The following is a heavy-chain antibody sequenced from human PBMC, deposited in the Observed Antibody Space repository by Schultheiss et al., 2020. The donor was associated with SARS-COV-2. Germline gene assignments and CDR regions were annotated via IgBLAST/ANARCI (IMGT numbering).Heavy chain of an antibody. CDR1: GFTFSGAP. V-gene: IGHV1-2*02. CDR2: INPNSGGT. Sequence: KESGFTFSGAPVHWVRQAPGQGLEWMGWINPNSGGTNYAQKFQGRVTMTRDTSISTAYMELSRLRSDDTAVYYCARERVKFGGSCYFGYWGQGTLVTVSS. D-gene: IGHD2-15*01. J-gene: IGHJ4*02. CDR3: ARERVKFGGSCYFGY.